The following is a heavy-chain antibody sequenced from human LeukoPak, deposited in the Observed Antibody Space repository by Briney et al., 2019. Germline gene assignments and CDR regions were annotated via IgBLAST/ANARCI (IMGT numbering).Heavy chain of an antibody. J-gene: IGHJ4*02. CDR1: GYTFTSYA. CDR2: VNTNTANP. D-gene: IGHD6-6*01. CDR3: ARGRGAARESSGGVAYYFDY. V-gene: IGHV7-4-1*02. Sequence: ASVTVSCKAAGYTFTSYAMKWVRHAPGQGLEWMGSVNTNTANPTYAQGFTGRSFLSLDTSVRPAYLQISSLQAEDTAVYYCARGRGAARESSGGVAYYFDYWGQGTLVTVSS.